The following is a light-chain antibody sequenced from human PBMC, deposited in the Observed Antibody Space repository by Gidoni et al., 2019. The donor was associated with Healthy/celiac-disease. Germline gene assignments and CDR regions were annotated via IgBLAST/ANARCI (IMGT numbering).Light chain of an antibody. V-gene: IGKV1-39*01. CDR2: AAS. Sequence: DIQMTQSQSSLSASVGDRVTITCLASQSISSYLNWYQQKPGKAPKLLIYAASSLQSGVPSRFSGSGSGTDFTLTISSLQPEDFATYYCQQSYSTGALTFGGGTKVEIK. J-gene: IGKJ4*01. CDR1: QSISSY. CDR3: QQSYSTGALT.